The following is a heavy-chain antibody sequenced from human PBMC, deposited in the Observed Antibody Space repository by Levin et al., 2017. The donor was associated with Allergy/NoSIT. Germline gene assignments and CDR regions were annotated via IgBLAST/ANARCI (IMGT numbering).Heavy chain of an antibody. CDR2: IYYSGST. CDR1: GGSISSYY. Sequence: GSLRLSCTVSGGSISSYYWSWIRQPPGKGLEWIGYIYYSGSTNYNPSLKSRVTISVDTSKNQFSLKLSSVTAADTAVYYCARIIGYYYGMDVWGQGTTVTVSS. V-gene: IGHV4-59*08. J-gene: IGHJ6*02. CDR3: ARIIGYYYGMDV.